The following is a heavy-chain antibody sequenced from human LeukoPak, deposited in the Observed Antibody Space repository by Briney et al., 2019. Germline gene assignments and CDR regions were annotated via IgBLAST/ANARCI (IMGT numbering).Heavy chain of an antibody. Sequence: SETLSLTCTVSGGSISSYYWSWIRQPPGKGLEWIGYIYYSGSTNYNPSLKSRVTISVDTSKDQFSLKLSSVTAADTAVYYCARWSCSGGSCYAFFDYWGQGTLVTVSS. D-gene: IGHD2-15*01. CDR2: IYYSGST. CDR3: ARWSCSGGSCYAFFDY. J-gene: IGHJ4*02. V-gene: IGHV4-59*12. CDR1: GGSISSYY.